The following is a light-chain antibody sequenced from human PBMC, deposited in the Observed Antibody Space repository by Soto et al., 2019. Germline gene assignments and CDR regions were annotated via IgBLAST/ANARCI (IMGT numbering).Light chain of an antibody. V-gene: IGKV3-15*01. Sequence: EIVMTQSPATLSVSPGERATLSCRASQSISSYLAWYQQKPGQAPRLLIYGASTRATDIPARFSGGGSGTEFTLNINSRQSEDVAVYYCHQVNDWPRGTFGQGTKVEVK. CDR1: QSISSY. CDR2: GAS. CDR3: HQVNDWPRGT. J-gene: IGKJ1*01.